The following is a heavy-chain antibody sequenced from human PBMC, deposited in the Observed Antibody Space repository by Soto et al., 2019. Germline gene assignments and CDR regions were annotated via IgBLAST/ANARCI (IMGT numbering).Heavy chain of an antibody. V-gene: IGHV3-23*01. CDR2: SSGSGDVT. D-gene: IGHD1-26*01. J-gene: IGHJ4*02. Sequence: GSLRLSCAASGFTFSSYAMSWVRQAPGKGLEWVSGSSGSGDVTFYADSVRGRFTISRDNSKNTLNLQMNSLRAEDTAVYYCARGKQWELPIDYWGQGTLVTVSS. CDR1: GFTFSSYA. CDR3: ARGKQWELPIDY.